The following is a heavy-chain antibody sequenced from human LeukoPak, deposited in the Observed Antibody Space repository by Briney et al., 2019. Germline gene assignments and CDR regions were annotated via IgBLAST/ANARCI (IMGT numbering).Heavy chain of an antibody. Sequence: PGGSLRLSCAASGFTFDDYGMSWVRQAPGKGLEWVSGINWNGGSTGYADSVKGRFTISRDNAKNTLYLQVDSLRAEDTAVYYCARGRHLYSYAYDYYMDVWGKGTTVTISS. D-gene: IGHD5-18*01. V-gene: IGHV3-20*04. J-gene: IGHJ6*03. CDR3: ARGRHLYSYAYDYYMDV. CDR1: GFTFDDYG. CDR2: INWNGGST.